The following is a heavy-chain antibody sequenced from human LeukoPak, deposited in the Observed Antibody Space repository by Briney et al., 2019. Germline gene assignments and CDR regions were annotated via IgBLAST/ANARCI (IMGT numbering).Heavy chain of an antibody. Sequence: PGGSLRLSCAASGFTFSDYYMSWVRQAPGKGLEWVSYISGSGSTIYYSDSVKGRFTFSRGNAKNSLYLQMNSLRAEDTAIYFCAREDYYYASGFWGQGTLVTVSS. D-gene: IGHD3-10*01. V-gene: IGHV3-11*04. J-gene: IGHJ4*02. CDR3: AREDYYYASGF. CDR2: ISGSGSTI. CDR1: GFTFSDYY.